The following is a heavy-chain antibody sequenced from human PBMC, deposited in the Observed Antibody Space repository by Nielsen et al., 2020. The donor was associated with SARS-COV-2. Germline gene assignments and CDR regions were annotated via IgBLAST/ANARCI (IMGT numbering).Heavy chain of an antibody. V-gene: IGHV3-30*18. CDR2: ISYDGSNK. D-gene: IGHD3-3*01. J-gene: IGHJ6*02. CDR1: GFTFSSYG. Sequence: GESLKISCAASGFTFSSYGMHWVRQAPGKGLEWVAVISYDGSNKYHADSVKGRFTISRDNSKNTLYLQMNSLRAEDTAVYYCAKDLTYYDFWSGYPFYYYYGMDVWGQGTTVTVSS. CDR3: AKDLTYYDFWSGYPFYYYYGMDV.